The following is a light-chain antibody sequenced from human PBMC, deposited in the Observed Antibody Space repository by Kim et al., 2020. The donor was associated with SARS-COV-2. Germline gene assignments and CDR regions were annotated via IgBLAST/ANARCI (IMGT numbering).Light chain of an antibody. CDR2: GAS. J-gene: IGKJ1*01. CDR3: QQYNNWPWT. V-gene: IGKV3-15*01. Sequence: ASPGERATLPCRASQSVSSNLAWYQQKPGQAPGLLIYGASTRATGIPARFSGSGSVTEFTLTISSLQSEDFAVYYCQQYNNWPWTFGQGTKVDIK. CDR1: QSVSSN.